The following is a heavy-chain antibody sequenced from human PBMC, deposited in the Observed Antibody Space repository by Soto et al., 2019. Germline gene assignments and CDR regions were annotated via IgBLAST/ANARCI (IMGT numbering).Heavy chain of an antibody. D-gene: IGHD6-13*01. CDR3: ARGSYRSKTDFDY. CDR1: GFTFSDYY. V-gene: IGHV3-11*01. CDR2: ISSSSGTI. J-gene: IGHJ4*02. Sequence: QVQLVESGGGLVKPGGSLRLSCAASGFTFSDYYMTWIRQAPGSGLEWVSYISSSSGTISYANSVKGRFTIYRDNAQNSLYLQMTSLRDEDTAVYYCARGSYRSKTDFDYWGQRTLVTVSS.